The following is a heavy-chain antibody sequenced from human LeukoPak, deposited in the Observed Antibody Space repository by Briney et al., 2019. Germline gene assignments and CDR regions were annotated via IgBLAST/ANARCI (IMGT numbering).Heavy chain of an antibody. D-gene: IGHD3-9*01. J-gene: IGHJ4*02. CDR3: ARGDRIRSFDWLFAHDY. CDR2: INPSGGNT. V-gene: IGHV1-46*01. Sequence: ASVKVSCKASGYTFTSYFVHWVRQAPGQGLEWMGIINPSGGNTSYAQKFQGRVTMTTDTSTSTVYMDLSSLRSEDTAVYYCARGDRIRSFDWLFAHDYWGQGTLVTVSS. CDR1: GYTFTSYF.